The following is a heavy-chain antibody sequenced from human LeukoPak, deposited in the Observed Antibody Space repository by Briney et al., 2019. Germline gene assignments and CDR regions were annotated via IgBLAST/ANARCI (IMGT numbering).Heavy chain of an antibody. CDR1: GGSISSYY. CDR3: ARGEYYYDSSGYYKTYYFDY. V-gene: IGHV4-59*01. CDR2: IYYSGST. J-gene: IGHJ4*02. Sequence: SETLSLSCTVSGGSISSYYWSWIRQPPGKGLEWIGYIYYSGSTNYNPSLKSRVTISVDTSKNQFSLKLSSVTAADTAVYYCARGEYYYDSSGYYKTYYFDYWGQGPLVTASS. D-gene: IGHD3-22*01.